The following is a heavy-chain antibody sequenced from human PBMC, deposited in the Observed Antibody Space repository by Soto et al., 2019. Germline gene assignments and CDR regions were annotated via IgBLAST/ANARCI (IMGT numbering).Heavy chain of an antibody. CDR1: GGSISSSNW. Sequence: QVQLQESGPGLVKPSGTLSLTCAVSGGSISSSNWWSWVRQPPEKGLEWMGEIYHSGSTNYNPSLQSRVTISVRKSKNQFSLKLGSGTAADTAVYYCARVVGVSYGSGWNNWFDPWGQGTLVTVSS. D-gene: IGHD3-10*01. CDR2: IYHSGST. V-gene: IGHV4-4*02. J-gene: IGHJ5*02. CDR3: ARVVGVSYGSGWNNWFDP.